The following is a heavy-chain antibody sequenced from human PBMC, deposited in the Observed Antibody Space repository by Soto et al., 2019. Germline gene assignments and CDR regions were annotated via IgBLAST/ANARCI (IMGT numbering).Heavy chain of an antibody. CDR3: AKGGVLRFLEWSTHDDYYYGMDV. Sequence: EVQLLESGGGFVQPGGYLRLSCAASGFTFSNYAMSWVRQAPGKGLEWVSAISGSGGSTYYEDSVKGRFTISRDNSKNTLNLHMYSLRAEDTAVYYCAKGGVLRFLEWSTHDDYYYGMDVWVQGTTVTVSS. V-gene: IGHV3-23*01. J-gene: IGHJ6*02. CDR1: GFTFSNYA. CDR2: ISGSGGST. D-gene: IGHD3-3*01.